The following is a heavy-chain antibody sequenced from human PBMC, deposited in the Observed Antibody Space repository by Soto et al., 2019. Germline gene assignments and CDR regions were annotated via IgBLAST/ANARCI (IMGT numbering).Heavy chain of an antibody. CDR1: GGSISSSSYY. V-gene: IGHV4-39*01. J-gene: IGHJ4*02. D-gene: IGHD5-12*01. CDR2: IYSSGST. Sequence: QLQLQESGPGLVKPSETLSLTCTVSGGSISSSSYYWGWIRQPPGKGLEWIGSIYSSGSTYYNPSLKRRVTISVDTSENQFSLKLSSVTAGDTAGYYCARRRTFSGYDDIDYGGQGTLVTVSS. CDR3: ARRRTFSGYDDIDY.